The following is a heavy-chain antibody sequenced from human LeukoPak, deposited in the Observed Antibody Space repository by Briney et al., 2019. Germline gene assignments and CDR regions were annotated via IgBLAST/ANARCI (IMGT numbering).Heavy chain of an antibody. J-gene: IGHJ3*02. Sequence: ASVTVSFTFPDYTLTKLSMHWVRQAPGKGLEWLGGFDPEDGEIIYAQKSQGRVTMSDDTSTDTAYMEPGSLRSDDTAVYYCAADRGDYSGSYWTAFDIWGQGTMVTVSS. CDR3: AADRGDYSGSYWTAFDI. CDR2: FDPEDGEI. V-gene: IGHV1-24*01. CDR1: DYTLTKLS. D-gene: IGHD1-26*01.